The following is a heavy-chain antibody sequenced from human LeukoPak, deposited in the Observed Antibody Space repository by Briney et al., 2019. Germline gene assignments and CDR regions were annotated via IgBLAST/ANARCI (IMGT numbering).Heavy chain of an antibody. CDR3: ARDLQGDGGY. Sequence: GGSLRLSCAASGFTFSSYGMHWVRQAPGKGLEWVAVISYDGSNKYYADSVKGRFTISRDNSKNTLYLQMNSLRAEDTAVYYCARDLQGDGGYWGQGTLVTVSS. J-gene: IGHJ4*02. CDR1: GFTFSSYG. CDR2: ISYDGSNK. V-gene: IGHV3-30*03. D-gene: IGHD5-24*01.